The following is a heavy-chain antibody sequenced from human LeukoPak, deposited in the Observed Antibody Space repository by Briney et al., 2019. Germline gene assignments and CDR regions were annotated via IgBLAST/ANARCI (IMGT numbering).Heavy chain of an antibody. CDR2: IASDGSST. CDR1: GLTFSSYW. D-gene: IGHD4-23*01. Sequence: GGSLRLSCVASGLTFSSYWMNWVRQAPGKGLVWVSRIASDGSSTTYADSVKGRFSISRDNAKNTLYLQMNSLRVEDTAVYYCARGRPHGNDYWGQGTLVTVSS. V-gene: IGHV3-74*01. J-gene: IGHJ4*02. CDR3: ARGRPHGNDY.